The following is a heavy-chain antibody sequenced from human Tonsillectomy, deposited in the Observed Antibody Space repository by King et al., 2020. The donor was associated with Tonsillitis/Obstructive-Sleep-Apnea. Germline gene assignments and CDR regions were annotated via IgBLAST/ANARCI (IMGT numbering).Heavy chain of an antibody. J-gene: IGHJ6*03. CDR3: ARDPNEYSSSSYYYYYMDV. Sequence: VQLVESGAEVKKPGSSVKVSCKASGGTFSSYAISWVRQAPGQGLEWMGGIIPIFGTANYAQKFQGRVTITADESTSTASMELSSLRSEDTAVYYCARDPNEYSSSSYYYYYMDVWGKGTTVTVSS. CDR2: IIPIFGTA. D-gene: IGHD6-6*01. V-gene: IGHV1-69*01. CDR1: GGTFSSYA.